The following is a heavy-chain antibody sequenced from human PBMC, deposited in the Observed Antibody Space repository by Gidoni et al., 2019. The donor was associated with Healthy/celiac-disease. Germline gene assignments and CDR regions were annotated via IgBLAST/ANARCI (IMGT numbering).Heavy chain of an antibody. D-gene: IGHD6-19*01. CDR2: INQSGST. CDR1: XGSFSGYY. CDR3: ARGQSQWLVRXNWFXP. Sequence: VQLQQWGAGLLKPSETLSLTCAVYXGSFSGYYWSWFRQPPGKGLEWIGEINQSGSTNYNPSLKSRVTISVDTSKNQFSLKLSSVTXADXXXYYCARGQSQWLVRXNWFXPWGQXTLVTXSS. V-gene: IGHV4-34*01. J-gene: IGHJ5*02.